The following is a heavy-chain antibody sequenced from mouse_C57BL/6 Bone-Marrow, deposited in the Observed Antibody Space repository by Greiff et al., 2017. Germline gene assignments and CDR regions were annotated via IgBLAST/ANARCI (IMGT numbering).Heavy chain of an antibody. CDR1: GFTFSDYG. CDR3: AKGDWFAY. CDR2: SSNLSYSI. Sequence: VKLVESGGGLVQPGGSLKLSCAASGFTFSDYGMAWVRQAPRSGPEWVAFSSNLSYSIYYADTVTGRFTISRENAKNTLYLEMSSLRSEDTAMYYCAKGDWFAYWGQGTLVTVSA. V-gene: IGHV5-15*01. J-gene: IGHJ3*01.